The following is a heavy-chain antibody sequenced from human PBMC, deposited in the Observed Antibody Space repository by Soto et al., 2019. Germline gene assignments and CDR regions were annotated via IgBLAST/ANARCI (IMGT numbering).Heavy chain of an antibody. J-gene: IGHJ6*02. CDR1: GFTFSSYS. V-gene: IGHV3-21*01. CDR3: ARATKPIAAAGTEPYYYYYYGMDV. Sequence: KTGGSLRLSCAASGFTFSSYSMNWVRQAPGKGLEWVSSISSSSSYIYYADSVKGRFTISRDNAKNSLYLQMNSLRAEDTAVYYCARATKPIAAAGTEPYYYYYYGMDVWGQGTTVTVSS. CDR2: ISSSSSYI. D-gene: IGHD6-13*01.